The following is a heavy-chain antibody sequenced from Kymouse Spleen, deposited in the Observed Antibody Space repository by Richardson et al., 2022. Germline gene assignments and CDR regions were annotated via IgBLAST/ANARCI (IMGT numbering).Heavy chain of an antibody. Sequence: QVQLQQWGAGLLKPSETLSLTCAVYGGSFSGYYWSWIRQPPGKGLEWIGEINHSGSTNYNPSLKSRVTISVDTSKNQFSLKLSSVTAADTAVYYCARGLGTTEDYWGQGTLVTVSS. J-gene: IGHJ4*02. CDR1: GGSFSGYY. D-gene: IGHD1-7*01. V-gene: IGHV4-34*01. CDR3: ARGLGTTEDY. CDR2: INHSGST.